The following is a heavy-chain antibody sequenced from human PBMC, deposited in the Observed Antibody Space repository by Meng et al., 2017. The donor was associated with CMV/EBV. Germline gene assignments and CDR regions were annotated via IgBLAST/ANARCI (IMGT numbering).Heavy chain of an antibody. CDR1: GFTFSSYG. CDR2: IRYDGDNR. D-gene: IGHD2-21*01. Sequence: GESLKISCVASGFTFSSYGMHWVRQAPGKGLEWVAFIRYDGDNRYYADSVKGRFTISRDNSKNSLYLQMNSLRAEDTAVYYCASRAYCGGDCFDAFDIWGQGTMVTVSS. J-gene: IGHJ3*02. CDR3: ASRAYCGGDCFDAFDI. V-gene: IGHV3-30*02.